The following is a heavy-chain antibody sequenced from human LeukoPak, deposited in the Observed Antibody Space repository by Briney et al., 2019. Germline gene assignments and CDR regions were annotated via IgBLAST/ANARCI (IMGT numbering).Heavy chain of an antibody. CDR2: IYYGGST. V-gene: IGHV4-39*01. CDR1: GGSISSRTYY. Sequence: SETLSLTCTVSGGSISSRTYYWGWIRQAPGKGLEWIGSIYYGGSTYYNPSLRSRVTISVDTSQNQFSLKLSSVTAADTAVFYCARHGSSGWVFDYWGQATLVTVSS. J-gene: IGHJ4*02. D-gene: IGHD6-19*01. CDR3: ARHGSSGWVFDY.